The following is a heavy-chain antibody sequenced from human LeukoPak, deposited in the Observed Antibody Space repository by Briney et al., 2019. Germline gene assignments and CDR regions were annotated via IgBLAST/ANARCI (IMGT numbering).Heavy chain of an antibody. V-gene: IGHV3-23*01. CDR2: ISGSGGRT. Sequence: GGSLRLSCAASGFTFSTYAMSWVRQAPGKGQEWVSAISGSGGRTYYADSVEGRFTISRDNSKNTLYLQMNSLRAEDTAVYYCAKEKESSGYFDYWGQGTLVTVSS. J-gene: IGHJ4*02. CDR3: AKEKESSGYFDY. CDR1: GFTFSTYA. D-gene: IGHD3-10*01.